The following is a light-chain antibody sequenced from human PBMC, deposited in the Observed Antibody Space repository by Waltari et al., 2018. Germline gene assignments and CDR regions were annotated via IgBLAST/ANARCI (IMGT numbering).Light chain of an antibody. CDR1: SSDVGEDTY. V-gene: IGLV2-8*01. J-gene: IGLJ3*02. CDR3: SSSAVTSVL. CDR2: GSI. Sequence: HSALTQPPSASGSPGQSVTISCSGISSDVGEDTYVSWYQQRPGNAPKLIIYGSIKRPSGIPRRFSGSKSADTASLTVAGLLPEDEANYYCSSSAVTSVLFGGGTKLTV.